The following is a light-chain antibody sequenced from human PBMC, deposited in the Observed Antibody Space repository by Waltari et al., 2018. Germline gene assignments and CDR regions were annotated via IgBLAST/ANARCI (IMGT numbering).Light chain of an antibody. CDR3: QQYMNYFKT. CDR2: GAS. Sequence: KMTQSPDTLSASVGDRVTITCWASENIASRLAWYQQKPGKAPQLLIYGASNLENGVPLRFMGSGSGTEFTLTISSLQPDDYATYHCQQYMNYFKTFGQGTKVEI. J-gene: IGKJ1*01. CDR1: ENIASR. V-gene: IGKV1-5*03.